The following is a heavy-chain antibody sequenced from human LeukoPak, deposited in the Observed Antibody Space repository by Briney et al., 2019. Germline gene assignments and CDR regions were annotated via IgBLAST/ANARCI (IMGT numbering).Heavy chain of an antibody. CDR2: ISYDGSNK. V-gene: IGHV3-30*03. J-gene: IGHJ3*02. CDR1: GFTFSSYS. D-gene: IGHD3-22*01. Sequence: GGSLRLSCAASGFTFSSYSIHWVRQAPGKGLEWVAVISYDGSNKYYADSVKGRFTISRDNAKNSLYLQMNSLRAEDTAVYYCARENLMPYYYDSSGYRRAFDIWGQGTMVTVSS. CDR3: ARENLMPYYYDSSGYRRAFDI.